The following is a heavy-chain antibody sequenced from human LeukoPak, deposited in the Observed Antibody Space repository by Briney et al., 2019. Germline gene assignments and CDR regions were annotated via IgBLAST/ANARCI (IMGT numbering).Heavy chain of an antibody. J-gene: IGHJ3*02. V-gene: IGHV3-23*01. CDR2: ISGSGGST. D-gene: IGHD3-3*01. Sequence: GGSLRLSCAASGFTFSSYAMSWVRQAPGKGLEWVSAISGSGGSTYYADSVEGRFTISRDNSKSTLYLQMNSLRAEDTAVYYCANREWLFPNDAFDIWGQGTMVTVSS. CDR3: ANREWLFPNDAFDI. CDR1: GFTFSSYA.